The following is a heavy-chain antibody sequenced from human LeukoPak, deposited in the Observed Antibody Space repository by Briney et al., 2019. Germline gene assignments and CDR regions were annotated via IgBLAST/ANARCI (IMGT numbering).Heavy chain of an antibody. CDR1: GFTFSSYG. CDR2: IRYDGSNK. D-gene: IGHD1-26*01. J-gene: IGHJ3*02. Sequence: GGSLRLSCAASGFTFSSYGMHWVRQAPGKGLEWVAFIRYDGSNKYYADSVKGRFTISRDNAKNSLYLQMNSLRAEDTAVYYCARDWEWELSAFDIWGQGTMVTVSS. CDR3: ARDWEWELSAFDI. V-gene: IGHV3-30*02.